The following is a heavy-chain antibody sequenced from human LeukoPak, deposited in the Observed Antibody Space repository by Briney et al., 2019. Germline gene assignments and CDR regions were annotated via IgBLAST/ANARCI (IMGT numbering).Heavy chain of an antibody. CDR1: GYTFTGYY. V-gene: IGHV1-2*02. Sequence: GASVKVSCKASGYTFTGYYMHWVRQAPGQGLEWMGWINPNSGSTNYAQKFQGRVTMTRDTSISTAYMELSRLRSDDTAVYYCARDLILPVAGHCSGGSCYSGYSYGLPGGYWGQGTLVTVSS. CDR3: ARDLILPVAGHCSGGSCYSGYSYGLPGGY. D-gene: IGHD2-15*01. J-gene: IGHJ4*02. CDR2: INPNSGST.